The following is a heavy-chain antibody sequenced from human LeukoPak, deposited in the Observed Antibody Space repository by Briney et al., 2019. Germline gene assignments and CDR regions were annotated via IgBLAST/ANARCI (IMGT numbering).Heavy chain of an antibody. CDR2: ISSSSSYI. V-gene: IGHV3-21*01. D-gene: IGHD1-26*01. Sequence: VGSLRLSCAASGFTFSSFSMNWVRQAPGMGVEWVSSISSSSSYIYYADSVKGRFTISRDNAKNSLYLQMNSLRAEDTAVYYCARDRWELSSIDYWGQGTLVTVSS. CDR3: ARDRWELSSIDY. J-gene: IGHJ4*02. CDR1: GFTFSSFS.